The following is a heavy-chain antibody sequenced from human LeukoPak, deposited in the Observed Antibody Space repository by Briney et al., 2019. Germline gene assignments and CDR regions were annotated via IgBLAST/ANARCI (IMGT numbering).Heavy chain of an antibody. V-gene: IGHV3-23*01. J-gene: IGHJ6*03. D-gene: IGHD6-13*01. CDR3: AKQQRGYYYYYMDV. Sequence: PGGALRLSCAASGFTFSSYAMSWVRQAPGKGREWVSAISGSGGSTYYADSVKGRFTISRDNSKNTLYLQMNSLRAEDTAVYYCAKQQRGYYYYYMDVWGKGTTVTVSS. CDR2: ISGSGGST. CDR1: GFTFSSYA.